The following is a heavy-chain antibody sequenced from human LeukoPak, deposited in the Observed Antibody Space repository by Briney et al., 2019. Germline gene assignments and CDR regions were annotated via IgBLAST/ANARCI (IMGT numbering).Heavy chain of an antibody. Sequence: GGSLRLSCAASGFTFSSYSMNWVRQAPGKGLEWFSSISNSSSYIYYADSVKGRFTISRDNAKNSLYLQMNSLRAEDTAVYYCARDGYYDILTGYSTDAFDIWGQGTMVTVSS. V-gene: IGHV3-21*01. J-gene: IGHJ3*02. CDR1: GFTFSSYS. D-gene: IGHD3-9*01. CDR3: ARDGYYDILTGYSTDAFDI. CDR2: ISNSSSYI.